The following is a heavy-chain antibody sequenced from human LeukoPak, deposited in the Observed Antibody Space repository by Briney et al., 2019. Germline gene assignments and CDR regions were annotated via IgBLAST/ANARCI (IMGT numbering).Heavy chain of an antibody. J-gene: IGHJ4*02. V-gene: IGHV3-30-3*01. CDR2: ISYDGSNK. Sequence: GGSLRLSCAASGFTFSSYAMHWVRQAPGKGLEWVAVISYDGSNKYYADSVKGRFTISRDNAKKSLYLQMNTLRAEDTAVYYCARDHGYSSGWYDNDYWGQGTLVTVSS. CDR1: GFTFSSYA. CDR3: ARDHGYSSGWYDNDY. D-gene: IGHD6-19*01.